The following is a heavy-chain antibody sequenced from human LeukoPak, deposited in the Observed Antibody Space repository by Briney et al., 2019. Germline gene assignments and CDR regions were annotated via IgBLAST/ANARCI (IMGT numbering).Heavy chain of an antibody. J-gene: IGHJ4*02. CDR3: ARPSRDGYRYTFDY. CDR1: GGSIGSYY. V-gene: IGHV4-59*01. Sequence: SETLSLTCTVSGGSIGSYYWSWIRQPPREGLEWIGYIYNSGSTNYSPSLKSRVSISVDTPRNQFSLKLRSVTAADTAVYYCARPSRDGYRYTFDYWGQGILVTVSS. D-gene: IGHD5-24*01. CDR2: IYNSGST.